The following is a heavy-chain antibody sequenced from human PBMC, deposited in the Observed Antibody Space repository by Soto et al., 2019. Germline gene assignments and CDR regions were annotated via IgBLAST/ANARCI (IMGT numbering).Heavy chain of an antibody. CDR3: VRDRRLRGHPFDI. V-gene: IGHV3-74*03. J-gene: IGHJ3*02. Sequence: EVQLVESGGGLVQPGGSLRLSCAASGFSFSSSWMHWVRQAPGKGLVWVSRISFDGTATTSADAVKGRFIISRDNGKNTLLRQMHNLRADDTAMYYCVRDRRLRGHPFDIWGQGTFVSVSS. CDR2: ISFDGTAT. D-gene: IGHD2-21*02. CDR1: GFSFSSSW.